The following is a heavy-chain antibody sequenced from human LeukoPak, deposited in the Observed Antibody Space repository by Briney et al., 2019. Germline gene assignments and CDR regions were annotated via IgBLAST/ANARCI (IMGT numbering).Heavy chain of an antibody. D-gene: IGHD3-22*01. Sequence: GGSLRLSCADSGFTFSSDWMNWVRQAPGKGLEWVSSISSSSSYIYYADSVKGRFTISRDNAKNSLYLQMNSLRAEDTAVYYCATEATYYYDSSGYYGRYYFDYWGQGTLVTVSS. CDR1: GFTFSSDW. V-gene: IGHV3-21*01. CDR2: ISSSSSYI. CDR3: ATEATYYYDSSGYYGRYYFDY. J-gene: IGHJ4*02.